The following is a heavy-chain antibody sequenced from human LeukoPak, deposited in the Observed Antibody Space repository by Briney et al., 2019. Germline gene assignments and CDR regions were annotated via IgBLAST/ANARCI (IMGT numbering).Heavy chain of an antibody. CDR1: GLIFSNYA. D-gene: IGHD2-2*01. CDR2: ITGNSGTT. Sequence: GGSLRLSCAASGLIFSNYAMTWVRQAPGKGLEWVSSITGNSGTTKYADSVRGRFTMSRDNSRNTLYLQMDSLRAEDTAVYYCAKGYCSSTSCHWFDPWGQGTLVTVSS. V-gene: IGHV3-23*01. CDR3: AKGYCSSTSCHWFDP. J-gene: IGHJ5*02.